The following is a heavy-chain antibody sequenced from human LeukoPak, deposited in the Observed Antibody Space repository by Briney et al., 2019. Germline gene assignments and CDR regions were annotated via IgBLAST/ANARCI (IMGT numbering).Heavy chain of an antibody. J-gene: IGHJ5*02. V-gene: IGHV4-39*01. CDR2: IYYSGST. CDR3: ARNWNDFLPNNWFDP. Sequence: PSETLSLTCTVSGGSISSNSYYWGWIRQPPGKGLXWXXSIYYSGSTYYNMSLKSRVTISVDTSKDQFSLRLSSVTAADTAVYYCARNWNDFLPNNWFDPWGQGTLVTVSS. CDR1: GGSISSNSYY. D-gene: IGHD1-1*01.